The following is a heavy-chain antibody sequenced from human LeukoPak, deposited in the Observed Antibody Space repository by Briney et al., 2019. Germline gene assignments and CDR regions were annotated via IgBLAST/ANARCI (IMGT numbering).Heavy chain of an antibody. Sequence: GGSLRLSCAASGFTFSSYSMNWVRQAPGKGLEWVSYISSSSSTIYYADSVKGRFTISRDNAQKSLYLQMNSLRAEDTAVYYCATGSMNPYYYYYMAVWGKGTTVTVSS. V-gene: IGHV3-48*04. CDR2: ISSSSSTI. D-gene: IGHD1-26*01. CDR1: GFTFSSYS. CDR3: ATGSMNPYYYYYMAV. J-gene: IGHJ6*03.